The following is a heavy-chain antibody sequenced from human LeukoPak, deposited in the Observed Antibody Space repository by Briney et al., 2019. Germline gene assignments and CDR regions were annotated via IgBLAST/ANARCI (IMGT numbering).Heavy chain of an antibody. CDR2: IIPSGGST. Sequence: ASVKVSCKASGYTFISYYMHWVRQAPGQGLEWMGIIIPSGGSTSYAQTFQGRVAMTRDTSTNTVYMELSSLRSEDTAVYYCARAGGITIFAVVTAPYYQYYGLDVWGQGTTVTVS. CDR3: ARAGGITIFAVVTAPYYQYYGLDV. V-gene: IGHV1-46*01. J-gene: IGHJ6*02. D-gene: IGHD3-3*01. CDR1: GYTFISYY.